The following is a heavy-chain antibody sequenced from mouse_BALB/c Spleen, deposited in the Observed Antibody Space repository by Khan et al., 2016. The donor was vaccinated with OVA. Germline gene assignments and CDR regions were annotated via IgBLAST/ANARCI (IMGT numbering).Heavy chain of an antibody. CDR3: ARRGLRWDFDY. CDR1: GYTFINYW. J-gene: IGHJ2*01. V-gene: IGHV1-7*01. Sequence: QVQLKESGAELAKPGASVKMSCKASGYTFINYWILWVKKRPGQGLEWIGYINPSTGYTEYNQNFKDKATLTADKSSSTADMQLSSLTSEDSAVYYCARRGLRWDFDYWGQGTTLTVSS. D-gene: IGHD1-1*01. CDR2: INPSTGYT.